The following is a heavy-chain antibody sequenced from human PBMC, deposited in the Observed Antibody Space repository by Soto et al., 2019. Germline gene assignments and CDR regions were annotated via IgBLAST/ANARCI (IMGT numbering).Heavy chain of an antibody. CDR1: GGSFSGYY. V-gene: IGHV4-34*01. D-gene: IGHD6-19*01. J-gene: IGHJ2*01. Sequence: QVQLQQWGAGLLKPSETLSLTCAVYGGSFSGYYWSWIRQPPGKGLEWIGEINHSGSTNYNPSRKSRVTISVNTSKNQFSLKLSSVTAADTAVYYCERKKGIAVAGGYFDLWGRGTLVTVSS. CDR3: ERKKGIAVAGGYFDL. CDR2: INHSGST.